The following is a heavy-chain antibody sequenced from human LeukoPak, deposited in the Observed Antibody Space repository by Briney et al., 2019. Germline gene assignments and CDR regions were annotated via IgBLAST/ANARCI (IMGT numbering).Heavy chain of an antibody. V-gene: IGHV3-13*01. CDR2: IGTAGDT. D-gene: IGHD3-22*01. CDR1: GFTFSSYD. J-gene: IGHJ6*02. CDR3: ARAAYYYDSSGYYYPPYGMDV. Sequence: GGSLRLSCAASGFTFSSYDMHWVRQATGKGLEWVSAIGTAGDTYYPGSVKGRFTISRENAKNSLYLQMNSLRAGDTAVYYCARAAYYYDSSGYYYPPYGMDVWGQGTTVTVSS.